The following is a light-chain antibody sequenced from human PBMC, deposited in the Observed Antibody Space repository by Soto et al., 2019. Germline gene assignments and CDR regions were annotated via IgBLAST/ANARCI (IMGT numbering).Light chain of an antibody. CDR3: QSYDSSVSVV. CDR1: SSNIGGGFD. CDR2: GNT. J-gene: IGLJ2*01. Sequence: QSVLTQPPSVSGAPGQRVTISCTGSSSNIGGGFDVHWYQQLPGTAPKLLIYGNTNRPSGVPDRFSGSKSGPSASLAITGLQAEDEADYYRQSYDSSVSVVFGGGTKLTVL. V-gene: IGLV1-40*01.